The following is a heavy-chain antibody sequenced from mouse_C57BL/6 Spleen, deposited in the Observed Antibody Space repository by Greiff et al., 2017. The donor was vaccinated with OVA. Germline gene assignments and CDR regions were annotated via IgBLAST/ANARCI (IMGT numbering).Heavy chain of an antibody. CDR1: GFTFSSYT. V-gene: IGHV5-9*01. D-gene: IGHD1-1*01. CDR3: ARHGYGSSYWYVDV. Sequence: EVKLMESGGGLVKPGGSLKLSCAASGFTFSSYTMSWVRQTPEKRLEWVATISGGGGNTYYPDSVKGRFTISRDNAKNTLYLQMSSLRSEDTALYYCARHGYGSSYWYVDVWGTGTTVTVSS. CDR2: ISGGGGNT. J-gene: IGHJ1*03.